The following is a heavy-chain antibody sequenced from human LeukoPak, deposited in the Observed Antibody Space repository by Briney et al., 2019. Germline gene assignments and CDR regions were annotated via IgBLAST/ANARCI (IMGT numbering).Heavy chain of an antibody. CDR1: GVSISSYY. Sequence: PSETLSLTCTVSGVSISSYYWSWIRQPPGKGLEWIGYIYYSGSTNYNPSLKSRVTISVDTSKNQFSLKLSSVTAADTAVYYCARVGGAEMATITYYYYGMDVWGQGTTVTVSS. V-gene: IGHV4-59*01. D-gene: IGHD5-24*01. J-gene: IGHJ6*02. CDR2: IYYSGST. CDR3: ARVGGAEMATITYYYYGMDV.